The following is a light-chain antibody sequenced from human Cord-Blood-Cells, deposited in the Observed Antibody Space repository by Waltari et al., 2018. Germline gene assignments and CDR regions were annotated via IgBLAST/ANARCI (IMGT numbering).Light chain of an antibody. CDR2: DVS. J-gene: IGLJ1*01. V-gene: IGLV2-11*01. Sequence: QSALTQPRSVSGSPGQSVTISCTGTSSDVGGYNYVSWYQQHPGKAPKSMIYDVSKRPSGVPDRFSGSKSGNTASLTISGLQAEDEADYYCCSYAGSYFYVFGTGTKVTVL. CDR3: CSYAGSYFYV. CDR1: SSDVGGYNY.